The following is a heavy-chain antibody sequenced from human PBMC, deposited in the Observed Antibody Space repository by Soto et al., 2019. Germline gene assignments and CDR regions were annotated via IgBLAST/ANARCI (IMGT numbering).Heavy chain of an antibody. CDR1: GGTFTSYG. D-gene: IGHD1-26*01. Sequence: VASVKVSCKASGGTFTSYGISWVRQAPGQGLEWMGWISAYNGNTNYAQKLQGRVTMTTDTSTSTAYMELRSLRSDDTAVYYCASREYIGIVAWAQGTLVTVSS. CDR2: ISAYNGNT. J-gene: IGHJ5*02. V-gene: IGHV1-18*01. CDR3: ASREYIGIVA.